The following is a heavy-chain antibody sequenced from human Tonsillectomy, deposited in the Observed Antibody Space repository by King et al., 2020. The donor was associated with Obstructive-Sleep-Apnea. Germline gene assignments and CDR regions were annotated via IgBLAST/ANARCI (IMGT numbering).Heavy chain of an antibody. D-gene: IGHD6-13*01. CDR1: GGSFSGYY. Sequence: VQLQQWGAGLLKPSETLSLTCAVYGGSFSGYYWSWVRQPPGKGLEWIGEINHSGSTNYNPSLKSRGTISVDTSKNQFSLKLSSVTAADTAVYYCARLYSSSWYAFDIWGQGTMVTVSP. CDR2: INHSGST. J-gene: IGHJ3*02. CDR3: ARLYSSSWYAFDI. V-gene: IGHV4-34*01.